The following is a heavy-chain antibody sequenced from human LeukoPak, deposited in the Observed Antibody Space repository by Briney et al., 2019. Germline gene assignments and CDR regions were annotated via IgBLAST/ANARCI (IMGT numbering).Heavy chain of an antibody. J-gene: IGHJ5*02. CDR3: ARGGYCSSTSCYRESWFDP. V-gene: IGHV4-59*01. CDR2: IYYSGST. CDR1: GGSISSYY. Sequence: SETLSLTYTVSGGSISSYYWSWIRQPPGKGLEWIGYIYYSGSTNYNPSLKSRVTISVDTSKNQFSLKLSSVTAADTAVYYCARGGYCSSTSCYRESWFDPWGQGTLVTVSS. D-gene: IGHD2-2*02.